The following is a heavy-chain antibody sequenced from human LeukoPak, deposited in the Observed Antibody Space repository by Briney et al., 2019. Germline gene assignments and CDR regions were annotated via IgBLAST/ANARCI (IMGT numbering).Heavy chain of an antibody. V-gene: IGHV3-23*01. J-gene: IGHJ4*02. Sequence: PGGSLRLSCAASGFTFRSCEMIWVRQAPGKGLEWVSVISASATAHYADSVKGRFSISRDNSENTVYLQMSSLRAEDTAVYYCAKARVTTGYYMQVDYWGQGTLVTVSS. CDR2: ISASATA. CDR1: GFTFRSCE. CDR3: AKARVTTGYYMQVDY. D-gene: IGHD3-9*01.